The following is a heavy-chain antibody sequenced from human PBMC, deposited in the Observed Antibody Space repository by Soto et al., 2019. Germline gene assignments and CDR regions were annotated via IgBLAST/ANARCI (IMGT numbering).Heavy chain of an antibody. CDR2: IYYSGST. D-gene: IGHD4-17*01. V-gene: IGHV4-59*01. J-gene: IGHJ4*02. CDR1: GGSISSYY. CDR3: ARGDYGDFDFDY. Sequence: LSLTCTVSGGSISSYYWSWIRQPPGKGLEWIGYIYYSGSTNYNPSLKSRVTISVDTSRNQFSLKLSSVTAADTAVYYCARGDYGDFDFDYWGQGTLVTVSS.